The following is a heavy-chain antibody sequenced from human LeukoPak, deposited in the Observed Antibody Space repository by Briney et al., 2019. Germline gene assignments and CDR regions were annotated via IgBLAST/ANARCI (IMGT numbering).Heavy chain of an antibody. D-gene: IGHD3-10*02. CDR1: GFTFSSYS. CDR2: ISSSGTTI. Sequence: GGSLRLSCAASGFTFSSYSMSWIRQAPGKGLEWVSYISSSGTTIYYADSVKGRFTISRDNAKNSLYLQMNSLRAEDTAVYYCAELGITMIGGVWGKGTTVTISS. CDR3: AELGITMIGGV. J-gene: IGHJ6*04. V-gene: IGHV3-48*04.